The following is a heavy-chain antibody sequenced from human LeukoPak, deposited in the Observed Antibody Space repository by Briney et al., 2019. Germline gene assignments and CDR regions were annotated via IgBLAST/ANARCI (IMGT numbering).Heavy chain of an antibody. V-gene: IGHV3-64*01. CDR1: GLTFRGYA. Sequence: GGTLRLSCAASGLTFRGYAMHWVPQAPGKGLEYFSAISSNGSSTYYANSVKGRFTISRDNSKNTLYLQMGSLRGEDTAVYYCATRYAYWGQGTLVTVSS. D-gene: IGHD3-16*01. J-gene: IGHJ4*02. CDR3: ATRYAY. CDR2: ISSNGSST.